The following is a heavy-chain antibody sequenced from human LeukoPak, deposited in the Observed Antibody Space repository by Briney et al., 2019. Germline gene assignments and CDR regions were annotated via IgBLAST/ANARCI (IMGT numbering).Heavy chain of an antibody. CDR1: GFTFSSYW. CDR3: ARDQGYYDSSGYYDYYGMDV. J-gene: IGHJ6*02. Sequence: GGSLRLSCAASGFTFSSYWMSWVRQAPGKGLEWVANIKQDGSEKYYVDSVKSRFTISRDNAKNSLYLQMNSLRAEDMAVYYCARDQGYYDSSGYYDYYGMDVWGQGTTVTVSS. D-gene: IGHD3-22*01. CDR2: IKQDGSEK. V-gene: IGHV3-7*01.